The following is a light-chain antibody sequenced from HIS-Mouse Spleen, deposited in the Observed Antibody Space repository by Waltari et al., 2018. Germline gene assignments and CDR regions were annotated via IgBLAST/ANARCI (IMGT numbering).Light chain of an antibody. Sequence: QSVLTQPPSASGTPGQRGTISCSGSSSNTGSNTVNWYQQLPGTAPNLLIYSNNQRPSGVPDRFSGSKSGTSASLAISGLQSEDEADYYCAAWDNSLNGWVFGGGTKLTVL. CDR1: SSNTGSNT. CDR3: AAWDNSLNGWV. CDR2: SNN. V-gene: IGLV1-44*01. J-gene: IGLJ3*02.